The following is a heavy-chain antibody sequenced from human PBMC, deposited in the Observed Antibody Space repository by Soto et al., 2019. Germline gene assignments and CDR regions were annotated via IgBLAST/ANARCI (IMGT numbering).Heavy chain of an antibody. J-gene: IGHJ4*02. D-gene: IGHD1-26*01. CDR1: GFTFSSYG. Sequence: GGSLRLSCAASGFTFSSYGMHWVRQAPGKGLEWVAVIWYDGSNKYYADSVKGRFTISRDNSKNTLYLQMNSLRAEDTAVYYCAREDGGGYSGDSFDYWGQGTLVTVSS. CDR2: IWYDGSNK. V-gene: IGHV3-33*01. CDR3: AREDGGGYSGDSFDY.